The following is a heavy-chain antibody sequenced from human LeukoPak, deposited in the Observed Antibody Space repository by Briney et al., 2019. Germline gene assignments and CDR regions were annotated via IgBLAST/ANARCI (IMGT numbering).Heavy chain of an antibody. CDR2: IKSKTDGGTT. CDR1: GFTFSNAW. V-gene: IGHV3-15*07. CDR3: TTDGDIVVVVAATGGAKAIDP. Sequence: GGSLRLSCAASGFTFSNAWMNWVRQAPGKGLEWVGRIKSKTDGGTTDYAAPVKGRFTISRDDSKNTLYLQMNSLKTEDTAVYYCTTDGDIVVVVAATGGAKAIDPWGQGTLVTVSS. D-gene: IGHD2-15*01. J-gene: IGHJ5*02.